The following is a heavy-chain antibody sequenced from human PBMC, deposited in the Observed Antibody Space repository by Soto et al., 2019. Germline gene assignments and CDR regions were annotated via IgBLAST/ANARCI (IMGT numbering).Heavy chain of an antibody. Sequence: EVQLVESGGGLVQPGGSLRVSCAASGFTFSNYAMSWVRQAPGKGLEWVSLIIGSGTSTYYADSVKGRFTISRDNSKNTLHLQMNSLKAEDTAVYYCAITVSTWFGELFRHWGQGTLVTVSS. CDR3: AITVSTWFGELFRH. CDR2: IIGSGTST. CDR1: GFTFSNYA. J-gene: IGHJ4*02. D-gene: IGHD3-10*01. V-gene: IGHV3-23*04.